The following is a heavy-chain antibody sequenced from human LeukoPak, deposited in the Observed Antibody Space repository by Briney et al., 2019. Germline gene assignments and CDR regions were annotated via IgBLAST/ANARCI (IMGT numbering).Heavy chain of an antibody. J-gene: IGHJ3*02. V-gene: IGHV1-18*01. CDR3: ARGMIYDSSGFVAFDI. CDR2: ISAYNGNT. D-gene: IGHD3-22*01. CDR1: GYTFISYG. Sequence: GASVKASXKASGYTFISYGISWVRQAPGQGLEWMGGISAYNGNTNYAQKFQGRVTMTTDTSTSTAYMELRSLRSDDTAVYYCARGMIYDSSGFVAFDIWGQGTMVTVSS.